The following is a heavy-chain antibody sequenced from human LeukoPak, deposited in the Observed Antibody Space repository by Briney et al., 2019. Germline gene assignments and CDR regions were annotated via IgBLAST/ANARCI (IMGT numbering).Heavy chain of an antibody. CDR3: ARDRGSGDSFDL. Sequence: GRSLRLSCTVSGFTFRTYGMHWVRQAPGKGLEWVAVIWFDGSNQYYVDSVRGRFSISRDNSKNTLYLQMNTLRAEDTGVYYCARDRGSGDSFDLWGQGAMVTVSS. CDR2: IWFDGSNQ. J-gene: IGHJ3*01. V-gene: IGHV3-33*01. D-gene: IGHD6-19*01. CDR1: GFTFRTYG.